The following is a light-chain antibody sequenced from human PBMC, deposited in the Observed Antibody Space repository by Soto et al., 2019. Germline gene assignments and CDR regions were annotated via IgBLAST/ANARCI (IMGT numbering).Light chain of an antibody. CDR2: DVS. V-gene: IGKV1-5*01. CDR1: HSIGDW. Sequence: SQMTQSTSTLSTSVGDRVTITCRSSHSIGDWLAWFQQKPGKAPKLLISDVSSLESGVPSRFSGSGSGTEFTLTISSLQPDDFATYYCQQHNSSPWTFGQGTKVDIK. J-gene: IGKJ1*01. CDR3: QQHNSSPWT.